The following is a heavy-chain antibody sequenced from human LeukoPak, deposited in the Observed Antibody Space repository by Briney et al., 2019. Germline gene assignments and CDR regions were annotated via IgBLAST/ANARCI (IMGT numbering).Heavy chain of an antibody. CDR1: GYSFTSYW. CDR2: IYPGDSDT. D-gene: IGHD1-1*01. Sequence: KVGESLKISRKGSGYSFTSYWTGWVRQMPGKGLEWMGIIYPGDSDTRYSPSFQGQVTVSAYKSISTAYLQWSSLKASDTAMYYCARHRSGGTGTTSLYYGMDVWGQGTTVTVSS. CDR3: ARHRSGGTGTTSLYYGMDV. J-gene: IGHJ6*02. V-gene: IGHV5-51*01.